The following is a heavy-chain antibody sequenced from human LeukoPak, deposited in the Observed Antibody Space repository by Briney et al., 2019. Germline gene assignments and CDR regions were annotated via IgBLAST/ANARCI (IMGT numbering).Heavy chain of an antibody. CDR1: GGSISSYY. CDR2: INHSGST. Sequence: SETLSLTCTVSGGSISSYYWSWIRQPPGKGLEWIGEINHSGSTNYNPSLKSRVTISVDTSKNQFSLKLSSVTAADTAVYYCARGHCSGGSCYLLDYWGQGTLVTVSS. D-gene: IGHD2-15*01. V-gene: IGHV4-34*01. J-gene: IGHJ4*02. CDR3: ARGHCSGGSCYLLDY.